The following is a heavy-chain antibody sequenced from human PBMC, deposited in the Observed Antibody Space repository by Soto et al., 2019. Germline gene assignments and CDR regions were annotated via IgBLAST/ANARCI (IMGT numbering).Heavy chain of an antibody. Sequence: SETLSLTCAVSGDSISSSNWWSWVRQPPGKGLEWIGKIHHSGKTNYNPSLKNRVTISLDKSKNQFSLRLSSVTAADTAVYYCAREGYNYDYDYWGQGTLVTVSS. J-gene: IGHJ4*02. D-gene: IGHD5-18*01. CDR3: AREGYNYDYDY. CDR2: IHHSGKT. CDR1: GDSISSSNW. V-gene: IGHV4-4*02.